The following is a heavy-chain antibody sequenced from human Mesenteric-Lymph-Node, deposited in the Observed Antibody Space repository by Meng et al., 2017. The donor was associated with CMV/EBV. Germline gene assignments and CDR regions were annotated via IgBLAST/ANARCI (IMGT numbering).Heavy chain of an antibody. D-gene: IGHD2-15*01. CDR1: GFTFSSYA. J-gene: IGHJ4*02. CDR2: ISYDGSNK. Sequence: LSLTRAASGFTFSSYAMHWVRQAPGKGLEWVAVISYDGSNKYYADSVKGRFTISRDNSKNTLYLQMNSLRAEDTAVYYCARSVVSATPAFAFWGQGALVTVSS. CDR3: ARSVVSATPAFAF. V-gene: IGHV3-30-3*01.